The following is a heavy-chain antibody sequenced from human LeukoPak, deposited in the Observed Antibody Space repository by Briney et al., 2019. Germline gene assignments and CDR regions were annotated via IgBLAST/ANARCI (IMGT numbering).Heavy chain of an antibody. J-gene: IGHJ4*02. V-gene: IGHV3-48*03. Sequence: GGSLRLSCAASGFTFSSYEMNWVRQAPGKGLEWVSYISRSGSTIYYADSVKGRFTISRDNVKNSLYLPMNSLRAEDTAVYYCARRYSSGWSSYIDYWGQGTLVTVSS. D-gene: IGHD6-19*01. CDR3: ARRYSSGWSSYIDY. CDR1: GFTFSSYE. CDR2: ISRSGSTI.